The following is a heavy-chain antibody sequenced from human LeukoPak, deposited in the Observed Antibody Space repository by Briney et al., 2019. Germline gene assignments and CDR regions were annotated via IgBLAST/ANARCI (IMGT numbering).Heavy chain of an antibody. CDR2: IYHSGST. CDR3: ARGAPMVRAYANYYYYYMDV. V-gene: IGHV4-38-2*02. CDR1: GYSISSGYY. D-gene: IGHD3-10*01. J-gene: IGHJ6*03. Sequence: SETLSLTCTVSGYSISSGYYWGWIRQPPGKGLEWIGSIYHSGSTYYNPSLKSRVTISVDTSKNQFSLKLSSVTAADTAVYYCARGAPMVRAYANYYYYYMDVWGKGTTVTVSS.